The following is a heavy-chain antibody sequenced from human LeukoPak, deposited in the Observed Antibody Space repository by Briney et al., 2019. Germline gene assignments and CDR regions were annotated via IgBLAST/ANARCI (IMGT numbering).Heavy chain of an antibody. J-gene: IGHJ4*02. CDR1: GGSISSSSYY. CDR2: IYYSGST. D-gene: IGHD2-15*01. V-gene: IGHV4-39*07. Sequence: PSETLSLTCTVSGGSISSSSYYWGWIRQPPGKGLEWIGSIYYSGSTYYNPSLKSRVTISVDTSKNQFSLKLSSVTAADTAVYYCARHPISYCSGGSCYSWGQGTLVTVSS. CDR3: ARHPISYCSGGSCYS.